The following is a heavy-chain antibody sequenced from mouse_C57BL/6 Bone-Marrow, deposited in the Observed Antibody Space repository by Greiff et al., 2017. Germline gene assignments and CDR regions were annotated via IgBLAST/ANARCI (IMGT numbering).Heavy chain of an antibody. CDR1: GYTFTSYW. V-gene: IGHV1-72*01. CDR2: IDPNSGGT. D-gene: IGHD2-12*01. Sequence: QVQLKQSGAELVKPGASVKLSCKASGYTFTSYWMHWVKQRPGRGLEWIGRIDPNSGGTKYNEKFKSKATLTVDKPSSTAYMQLSSLTCEDSAVYYCARGGLRRRRRVWYYFDYWGQGTTLTVSS. J-gene: IGHJ2*01. CDR3: ARGGLRRRRRVWYYFDY.